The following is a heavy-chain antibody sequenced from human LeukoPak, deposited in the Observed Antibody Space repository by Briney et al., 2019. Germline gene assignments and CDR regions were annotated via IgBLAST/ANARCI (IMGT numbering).Heavy chain of an antibody. D-gene: IGHD6-19*01. V-gene: IGHV3-9*01. J-gene: IGHJ4*02. Sequence: PGRSLRLSCAASGFTFDDYAMHWVRQAPGKGLEWVSGIGWNSGSIGYVDSVKGRFTISRDNAKNFLYLQMNSLRAEDTALYYCAKGTTYSSGFDYWGQGTLVTVSS. CDR3: AKGTTYSSGFDY. CDR2: IGWNSGSI. CDR1: GFTFDDYA.